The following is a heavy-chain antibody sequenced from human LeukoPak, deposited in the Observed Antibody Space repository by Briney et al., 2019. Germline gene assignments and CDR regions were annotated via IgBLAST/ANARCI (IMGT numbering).Heavy chain of an antibody. Sequence: ASVKVSCKASGYTFTGYYMHCGRRAPGHGREWMGWINPNSGGTNYAQTFQGRATMTRDTSISTAYMQLSRLRSDDAAVYYCTRDVYSSSWAYWGQGTLVTVSS. CDR3: TRDVYSSSWAY. D-gene: IGHD6-6*01. J-gene: IGHJ4*02. CDR2: INPNSGGT. V-gene: IGHV1-2*02. CDR1: GYTFTGYY.